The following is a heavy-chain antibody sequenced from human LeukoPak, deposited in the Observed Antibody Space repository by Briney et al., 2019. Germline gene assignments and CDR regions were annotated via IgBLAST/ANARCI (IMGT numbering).Heavy chain of an antibody. CDR2: IYHSGIT. CDR1: GFTFDDYG. V-gene: IGHV4-4*02. Sequence: GSLRLSCAASGFTFDDYGMSWARQAPGKGLEWIGEIYHSGITNYNPSLKSRITISVGKSKNQFSLKLTSVTAADTAVYYCAREQVGALDYWGQGTLVTVSS. D-gene: IGHD1-26*01. CDR3: AREQVGALDY. J-gene: IGHJ4*02.